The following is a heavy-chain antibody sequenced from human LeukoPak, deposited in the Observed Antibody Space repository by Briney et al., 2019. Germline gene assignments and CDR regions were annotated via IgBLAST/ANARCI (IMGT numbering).Heavy chain of an antibody. CDR1: GYVFTSFG. CDR2: ISTFNDKT. Sequence: ASVRFSCKASGYVFTSFGITWVRQAPGQGLEWMGRISTFNDKTVFAEKFQGRLSMNTDTTTAYMTLRRLRSDDTAVYYCARSGSSSWSTLFDYWGQGSLVTVSS. CDR3: ARSGSSSWSTLFDY. V-gene: IGHV1-18*01. J-gene: IGHJ4*02. D-gene: IGHD6-13*01.